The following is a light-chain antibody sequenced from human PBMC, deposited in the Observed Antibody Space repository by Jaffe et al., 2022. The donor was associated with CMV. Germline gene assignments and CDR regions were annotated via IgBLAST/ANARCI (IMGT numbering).Light chain of an antibody. CDR1: QIVSSSY. Sequence: EIVLTQSPGTLSLSPGERATLSCRASQIVSSSYLAWYQQKPGQAPRLLIYGTSSRATGIPDRFGGSGSGTDFTLTISRLEPEDFAVYYCQHYSSSWTFGQGTKVEIK. J-gene: IGKJ1*01. CDR3: QHYSSSWT. CDR2: GTS. V-gene: IGKV3-20*01.